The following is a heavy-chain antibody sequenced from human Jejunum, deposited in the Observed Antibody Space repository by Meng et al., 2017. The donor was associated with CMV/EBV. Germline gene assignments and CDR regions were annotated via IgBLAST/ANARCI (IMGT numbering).Heavy chain of an antibody. Sequence: TFINYSLHWVRQAPGQGLEWMGIINPYSGTATYAQKFQTRVTMTRDKSTSTVYMDLSSLKSEDTAIYYCARSYDDFWSDYYRRPSYWGQGTLVTVSS. V-gene: IGHV1-46*01. CDR2: INPYSGTA. J-gene: IGHJ4*02. CDR3: ARSYDDFWSDYYRRPSY. CDR1: TFINYS. D-gene: IGHD3-3*01.